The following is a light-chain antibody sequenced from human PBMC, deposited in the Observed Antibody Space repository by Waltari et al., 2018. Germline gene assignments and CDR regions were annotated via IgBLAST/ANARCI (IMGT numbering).Light chain of an antibody. CDR3: LQAPNT. V-gene: IGKV2-30*01. Sequence: DVVLTQSPLFLPVTLGQPASISCRSTQRLENTDGNTYLEWFLQRPGQPPRRLIYKVAERDSGVPDRFCCIGSVSNFTLKISRVEAEDVGVYYCLQAPNTFGPGTRVDIK. CDR1: QRLENTDGNTY. J-gene: IGKJ3*01. CDR2: KVA.